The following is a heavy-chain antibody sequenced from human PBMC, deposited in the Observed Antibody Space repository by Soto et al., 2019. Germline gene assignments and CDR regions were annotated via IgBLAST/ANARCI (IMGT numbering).Heavy chain of an antibody. CDR1: GFSFNSFA. CDR3: ARGDSGGPLGYCDY. CDR2: ISFDGSSK. J-gene: IGHJ4*02. V-gene: IGHV3-30-3*01. D-gene: IGHD2-15*01. Sequence: QVQLVESGGGVGQPGRSLRLSCAVSGFSFNSFAMHWVRQAPGKGLEWVAVISFDGSSKYYADSVKGRFTISRDNSRNTLALQMNSLRGDDTAVYYCARGDSGGPLGYCDYWGQGTLVTVSS.